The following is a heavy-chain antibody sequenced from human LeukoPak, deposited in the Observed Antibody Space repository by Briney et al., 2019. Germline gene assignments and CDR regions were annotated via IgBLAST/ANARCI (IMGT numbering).Heavy chain of an antibody. J-gene: IGHJ4*02. CDR2: IIPILGIA. CDR3: ARGGRGYCTNGVCYSIDY. D-gene: IGHD2-8*01. CDR1: GGTFSSYA. Sequence: SVKVSCKASGGTFSSYAISWVRQAPGQGLEWMGRIIPILGIANYAQKFQGRVTITADKSTSTAYMELSRLRSDDTAVYYCARGGRGYCTNGVCYSIDYWGQGTLVTVSS. V-gene: IGHV1-69*04.